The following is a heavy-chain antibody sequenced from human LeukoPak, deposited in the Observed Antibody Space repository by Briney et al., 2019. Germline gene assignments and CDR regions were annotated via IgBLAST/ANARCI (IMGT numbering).Heavy chain of an antibody. CDR3: ARGGSYAYRGWFAP. J-gene: IGHJ5*02. D-gene: IGHD1-26*01. V-gene: IGHV4-59*01. CDR1: GGSISSYY. CDR2: IFYTGTT. Sequence: SETLSLTCTVSGGSISSYYWSWIRQPPGKGLEWIGYIFYTGTTNYNPSLKSRVTISVDTSKNQFSLRLSSVTAADTAVYYCARGGSYAYRGWFAPWGQGTLVTVSS.